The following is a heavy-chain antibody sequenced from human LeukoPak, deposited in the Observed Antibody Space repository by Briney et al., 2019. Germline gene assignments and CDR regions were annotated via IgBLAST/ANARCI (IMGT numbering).Heavy chain of an antibody. J-gene: IGHJ6*02. CDR3: ARVGRLQQPDMYGMDV. D-gene: IGHD6-13*01. CDR2: IYYSGST. V-gene: IGHV4-30-4*08. CDR1: GGSISSGDYY. Sequence: SETLSLTCTVSGGSISSGDYYWSWIRQPPGKGLEWIGYIYYSGSTYYNPSLKSRVTISVDTSKNQFSLKLSSVTAADTAVYYCARVGRLQQPDMYGMDVWGQGTTVTASS.